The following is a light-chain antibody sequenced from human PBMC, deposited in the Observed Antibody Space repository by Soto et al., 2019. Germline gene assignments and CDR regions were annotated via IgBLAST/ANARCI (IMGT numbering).Light chain of an antibody. CDR1: QSVSSSY. J-gene: IGKJ1*01. CDR2: GAS. CDR3: QQYTTSLPWT. Sequence: EIVLTQSPGTLSLSPGERATLSCRASQSVSSSYLVWYQQKPGQAPRLLIYGASSRATGIPDRFSGSGSGTDFTLTISRLEPEDFAVYYCQQYTTSLPWTFGQGTKVDIK. V-gene: IGKV3-20*01.